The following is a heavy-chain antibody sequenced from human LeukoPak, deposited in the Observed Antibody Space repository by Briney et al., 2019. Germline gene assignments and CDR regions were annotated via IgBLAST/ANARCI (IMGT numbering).Heavy chain of an antibody. CDR3: AKRAVVIRVILVGFHKEAYYFDS. CDR2: ISDTGGRT. Sequence: GGSLRLSCAVSGLTLSNYGMTWVRQAPGKGLEWVAGISDTGGRTNYADSVKGRFNISRDNPKNTLYLQMNSLRAEDTAVYFCAKRAVVIRVILVGFHKEAYYFDSWGQGTLVTVSS. D-gene: IGHD3-22*01. CDR1: GLTLSNYG. J-gene: IGHJ4*02. V-gene: IGHV3-23*01.